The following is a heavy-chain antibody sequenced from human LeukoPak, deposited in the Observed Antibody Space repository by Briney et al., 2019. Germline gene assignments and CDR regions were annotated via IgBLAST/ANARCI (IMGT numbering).Heavy chain of an antibody. D-gene: IGHD6-19*01. Sequence: PGGSLRLSCAASGFTVSSNFMSWVRQAPGKGLEWVSVIYSDGSTYYADSVKGRFTISRDNSKNTLYLQVNSLRVEDTAVYYCARSGSGWFDFWGQGTLVTVSS. CDR3: ARSGSGWFDF. CDR1: GFTVSSNF. V-gene: IGHV3-53*01. CDR2: IYSDGST. J-gene: IGHJ4*02.